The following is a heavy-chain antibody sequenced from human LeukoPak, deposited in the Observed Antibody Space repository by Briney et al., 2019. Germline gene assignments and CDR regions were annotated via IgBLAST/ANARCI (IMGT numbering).Heavy chain of an antibody. D-gene: IGHD3-3*01. Sequence: SETLSLTCTVSGGSISSYYWSWIRQPAGKGLEWIGRIYTSGSTNYNPSLKSRVTMSVDTSQNQFSLKLSSVTAADTAVYYCARGILDLEWLPLTRGFDPWGQGTLVTVSS. V-gene: IGHV4-4*07. CDR2: IYTSGST. CDR3: ARGILDLEWLPLTRGFDP. J-gene: IGHJ5*02. CDR1: GGSISSYY.